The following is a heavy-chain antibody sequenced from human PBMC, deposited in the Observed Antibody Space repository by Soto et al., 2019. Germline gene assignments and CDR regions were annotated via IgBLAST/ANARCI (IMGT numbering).Heavy chain of an antibody. J-gene: IGHJ6*03. CDR2: INPNSGNT. D-gene: IGHD3-3*01. V-gene: IGHV1-8*02. Sequence: ASVKVSCKASGYTFTGYYMHWVRQAPGQGLEWMGWINPNSGNTDYAQKFQGRVTMTRNTSISTAYMELSSLRSEDTAVYYCARGHRSYDFWSGYYPYYYYYMDVWGKGTTVTVS. CDR1: GYTFTGYY. CDR3: ARGHRSYDFWSGYYPYYYYYMDV.